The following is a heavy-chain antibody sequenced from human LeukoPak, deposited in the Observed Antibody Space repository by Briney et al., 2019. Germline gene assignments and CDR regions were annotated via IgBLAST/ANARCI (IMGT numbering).Heavy chain of an antibody. V-gene: IGHV3-30*03. CDR1: GFTFSSYG. CDR3: ASGGARMATIERGYFDY. J-gene: IGHJ4*02. D-gene: IGHD5-24*01. CDR2: ISYDGSNK. Sequence: GGSLRLSCAASGFTFSSYGMHWVRQAPGKGLEWVAVISYDGSNKYYADSVKGRFTISRDNSKNTLYLQMNSLRAEDTAVYYCASGGARMATIERGYFDYWGQGTLVTVSS.